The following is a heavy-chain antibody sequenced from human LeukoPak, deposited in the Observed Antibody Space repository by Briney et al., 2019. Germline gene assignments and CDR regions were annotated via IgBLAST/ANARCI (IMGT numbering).Heavy chain of an antibody. CDR1: GFTFNGYW. D-gene: IGHD3-3*01. Sequence: GGSLRLSCAASGFTFNGYWMSWVRQAPGKGLEWVANIKQDGSEKYYVDSVRGRLTISRDNAENSLFLQMNRLRVEDTAVYYCTRDFGRSSYYFDFWGQGTLVTVSS. CDR2: IKQDGSEK. J-gene: IGHJ4*02. V-gene: IGHV3-7*01. CDR3: TRDFGRSSYYFDF.